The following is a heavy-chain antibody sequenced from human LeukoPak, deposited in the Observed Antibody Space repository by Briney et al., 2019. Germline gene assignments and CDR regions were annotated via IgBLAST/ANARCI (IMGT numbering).Heavy chain of an antibody. D-gene: IGHD3-10*01. CDR2: INTNTGNP. CDR1: GYTFTSYA. Sequence: ASVKVSCKASGYTFTSYAMNWVRQAPGQGLEWMGWINTNTGNPTYAQGFTGRVVLSLDTSVSTAYLQISSLTAEDTAVYYCARDSSGVLWLGELFGNWFDPWGQGTLVTVSS. V-gene: IGHV7-4-1*02. CDR3: ARDSSGVLWLGELFGNWFDP. J-gene: IGHJ5*02.